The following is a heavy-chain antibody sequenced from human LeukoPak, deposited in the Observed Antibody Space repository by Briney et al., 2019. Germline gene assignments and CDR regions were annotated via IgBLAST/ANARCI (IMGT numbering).Heavy chain of an antibody. Sequence: PGGSLRLSCAASGFTFSSYAMHWVRQAPGKGLEWVAVISYDGSNKYYADSVKGRFTISRDNSKNTLYLQMNSLRAEDTAVYYCAKDHIVVVTAIPNFDYWGQGTLVTVSS. CDR3: AKDHIVVVTAIPNFDY. J-gene: IGHJ4*02. V-gene: IGHV3-30*04. CDR1: GFTFSSYA. CDR2: ISYDGSNK. D-gene: IGHD2-21*02.